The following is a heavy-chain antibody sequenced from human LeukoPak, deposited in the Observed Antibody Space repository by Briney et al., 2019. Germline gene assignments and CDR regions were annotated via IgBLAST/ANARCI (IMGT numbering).Heavy chain of an antibody. Sequence: SETLSLTCTVSGGSIGTYYWSWIRQSPVKGLEWVGYIYVTGSTRYNPYLQSRVTISVDTSRNQFFLKMSSVTAADTAVYYCARHIGGGIEDMDVWGKGTKVTVSS. CDR3: ARHIGGGIEDMDV. J-gene: IGHJ6*03. CDR1: GGSIGTYY. D-gene: IGHD3-16*02. V-gene: IGHV4-59*08. CDR2: IYVTGST.